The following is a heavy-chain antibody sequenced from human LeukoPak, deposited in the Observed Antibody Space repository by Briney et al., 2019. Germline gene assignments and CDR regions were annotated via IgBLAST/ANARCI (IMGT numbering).Heavy chain of an antibody. J-gene: IGHJ5*02. CDR1: GGSISRSNW. CDR3: ARGDYDILTGWGGDWFDP. V-gene: IGHV4-4*02. D-gene: IGHD3-9*01. Sequence: SETLSLTCAVTGGSISRSNWSSWVRQPPGKGLEWIGEISHSGSINHNPSLESRVTMSVDESKNQFSLKLSSVTAADSAVYYCARGDYDILTGWGGDWFDPWGQGILVTVSS. CDR2: ISHSGSI.